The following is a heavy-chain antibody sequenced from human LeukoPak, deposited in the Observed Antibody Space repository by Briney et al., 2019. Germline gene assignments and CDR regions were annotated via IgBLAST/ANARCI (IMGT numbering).Heavy chain of an antibody. CDR1: GGSISSYY. D-gene: IGHD3-22*01. CDR3: ARQLPPDPYDSSGYYSV. J-gene: IGHJ4*02. CDR2: IYYSGST. Sequence: SETLSLTCTVSGGSISSYYWSWIRQPPGKGLEWIGYIYYSGSTNHNPSLKSRVTISVDTSKNQFSLKLSSVTAADTAVYYCARQLPPDPYDSSGYYSVWGQGTLVTVSS. V-gene: IGHV4-59*08.